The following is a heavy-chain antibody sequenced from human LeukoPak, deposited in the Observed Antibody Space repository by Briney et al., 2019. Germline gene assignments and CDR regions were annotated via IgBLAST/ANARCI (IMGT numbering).Heavy chain of an antibody. D-gene: IGHD6-19*01. V-gene: IGHV3-30*04. CDR2: ISYDGSNK. Sequence: GGSLRLSCAASGFTFSSYALHWVRQAPGKGLEWVALISYDGSNKYYTDSVKGRFTICRDNSKSTLYLQMNTLRAEDTAVYYCARDSGQQWLVDYFDYWGQGTLVTVSS. CDR1: GFTFSSYA. CDR3: ARDSGQQWLVDYFDY. J-gene: IGHJ4*02.